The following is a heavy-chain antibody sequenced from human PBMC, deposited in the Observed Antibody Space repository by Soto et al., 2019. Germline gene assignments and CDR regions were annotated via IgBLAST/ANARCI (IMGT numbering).Heavy chain of an antibody. CDR1: SGSISSSNW. CDR3: ATTVKYCSGGNCYPYYYYYMDV. J-gene: IGHJ6*03. V-gene: IGHV4-4*02. D-gene: IGHD2-15*01. CDR2: IYHSGST. Sequence: QVQLQESGPRPVKPSGTLSLTCAVSSGSISSSNWWSWVRQPPGKGLEWIGEIYHSGSTNYNPSLKSRVTISVDKSKNQFSLKLSSVTAADTAVYYCATTVKYCSGGNCYPYYYYYMDVWGKGTTVTVSS.